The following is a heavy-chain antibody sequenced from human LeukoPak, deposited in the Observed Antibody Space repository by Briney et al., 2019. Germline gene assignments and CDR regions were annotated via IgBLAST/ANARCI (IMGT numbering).Heavy chain of an antibody. CDR3: ARVYSPLKQYFQH. CDR1: GFIFNRYW. J-gene: IGHJ1*01. D-gene: IGHD2-8*01. Sequence: GGSLRLSCAGSGFIFNRYWMHWVRQAPGKGLVWVSRINTDGSNRNHADSVKGRFIISRDNAKNTLYLQMNSLRAEDTAVYYCARVYSPLKQYFQHWGQGTLVTVSS. V-gene: IGHV3-74*01. CDR2: INTDGSNR.